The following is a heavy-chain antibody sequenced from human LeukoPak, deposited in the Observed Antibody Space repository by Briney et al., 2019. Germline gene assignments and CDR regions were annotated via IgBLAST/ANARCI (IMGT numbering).Heavy chain of an antibody. Sequence: GGSLRLSCAASGLTFNTYWMTWVRQAPGKGLEWVANIKPDESETYYVDTVKGRFTISRDNAKNLLYLQMNRLRGEDTAVYYCGGFGYEAAVDLWGQGTLVTVSS. D-gene: IGHD6-13*01. CDR2: IKPDESET. V-gene: IGHV3-7*01. CDR3: GGFGYEAAVDL. J-gene: IGHJ4*02. CDR1: GLTFNTYW.